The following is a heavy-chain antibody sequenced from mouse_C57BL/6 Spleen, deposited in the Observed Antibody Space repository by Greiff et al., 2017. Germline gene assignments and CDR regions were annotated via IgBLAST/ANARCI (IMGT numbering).Heavy chain of an antibody. J-gene: IGHJ1*03. CDR2: IDPSDSYT. Sequence: QVQLQQPGAELVMPGASVKLSCKASGYTFTSYWMHWVKQRPGQGLEWIGEIDPSDSYTNYNKKFKGKSTLTVDKSSSTAYMPLSSLTSEGSAVYDCAKGAIYYYGSSYGNWYFDVWGTGTTVTVSS. D-gene: IGHD1-1*01. CDR3: AKGAIYYYGSSYGNWYFDV. CDR1: GYTFTSYW. V-gene: IGHV1-69*01.